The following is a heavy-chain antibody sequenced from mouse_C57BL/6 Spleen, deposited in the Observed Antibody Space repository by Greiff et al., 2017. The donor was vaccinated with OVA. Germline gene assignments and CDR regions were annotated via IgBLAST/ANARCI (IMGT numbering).Heavy chain of an antibody. Sequence: QVHVKQSGAELVRPGASVTLSCKASGYTFTDYEMHWVKQTPVHGLEWIGAIDPETGGTAYNQKFKGKAILTADKSSSTAYMELRSLTSEDSAVYYCTRKGWYFDYWGQGTTLTVSS. CDR3: TRKGWYFDY. CDR1: GYTFTDYE. D-gene: IGHD1-1*02. J-gene: IGHJ2*01. V-gene: IGHV1-15*01. CDR2: IDPETGGT.